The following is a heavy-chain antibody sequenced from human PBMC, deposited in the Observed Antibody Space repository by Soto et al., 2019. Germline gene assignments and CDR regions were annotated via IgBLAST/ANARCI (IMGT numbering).Heavy chain of an antibody. CDR2: IYFSGST. J-gene: IGHJ4*02. Sequence: PSETLSLTCTVSGGSISGSSYFWGWIRQPPGKGLEWIGSIYFSGSTSYNPSLRSRLTISVDTSKNQFSLKLSSVTAADTAVYYCARDGVGPFEYWGQGTLVTVSS. CDR1: GGSISGSSYF. D-gene: IGHD3-3*01. V-gene: IGHV4-39*07. CDR3: ARDGVGPFEY.